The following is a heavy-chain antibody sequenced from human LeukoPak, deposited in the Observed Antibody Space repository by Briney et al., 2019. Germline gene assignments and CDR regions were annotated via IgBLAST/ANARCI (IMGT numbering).Heavy chain of an antibody. CDR3: ARGRSVGTTQAYYLDY. Sequence: ASVKVSCKASGYAFTNYAIQWVRQAPGQRLEWMGWVNAGNSHTRYSPKFQGRVTIARDTSASTAYMELSSLRSEDTAIYYCARGRSVGTTQAYYLDYWGQGTLVTVSS. J-gene: IGHJ4*02. V-gene: IGHV1-3*01. CDR1: GYAFTNYA. CDR2: VNAGNSHT. D-gene: IGHD1-26*01.